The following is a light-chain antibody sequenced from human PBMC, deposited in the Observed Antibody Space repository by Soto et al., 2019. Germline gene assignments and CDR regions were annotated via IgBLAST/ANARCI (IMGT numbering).Light chain of an antibody. CDR2: NVS. CDR1: SSDIGGYTY. CDR3: CSYAGSYTFV. V-gene: IGLV2-11*01. J-gene: IGLJ3*02. Sequence: QSALTQPRSVSGSPGQSVTISCTGTSSDIGGYTYVSWYQQHPGKAPKLMIYNVSQRSSGVPDRFSGSKSGNTASLTISGLHDEDEADYCCCSYAGSYTFVFGGGTKVTVL.